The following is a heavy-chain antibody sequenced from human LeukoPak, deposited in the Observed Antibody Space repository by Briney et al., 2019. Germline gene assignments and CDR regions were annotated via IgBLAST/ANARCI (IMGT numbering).Heavy chain of an antibody. D-gene: IGHD6-13*01. CDR1: GFSLSDYS. CDR2: IKDDGSST. CDR3: ARTGYSSSSTFY. J-gene: IGHJ4*02. V-gene: IGHV3-74*01. Sequence: GGSLRLSCAASGFSLSDYSMHWVRRAPGKGLVWVSHIKDDGSSTSYAEIVKGRFTISRDNANNALYLQMNSLRAEDTAVYYCARTGYSSSSTFYWGQGSLVTVSS.